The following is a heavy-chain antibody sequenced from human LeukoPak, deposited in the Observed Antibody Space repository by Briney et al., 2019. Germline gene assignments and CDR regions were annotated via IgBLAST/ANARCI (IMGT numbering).Heavy chain of an antibody. V-gene: IGHV4-34*01. D-gene: IGHD3-10*01. J-gene: IGHJ4*02. CDR2: INHSGST. Sequence: SETLSLTCAVYGGSFSGYYWSWIRQPPAKGLEWIGEINHSGSTNYNPSLKSRVTISVDTSKNQFSLKLSSVTAADTAVYYCARVARGLKSWYLDYWGQGTLVTVSS. CDR1: GGSFSGYY. CDR3: ARVARGLKSWYLDY.